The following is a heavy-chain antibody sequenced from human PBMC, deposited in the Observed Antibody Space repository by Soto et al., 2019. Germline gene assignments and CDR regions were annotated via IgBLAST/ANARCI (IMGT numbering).Heavy chain of an antibody. CDR1: GGTFSSYA. J-gene: IGHJ4*02. CDR3: ARGGGTTGISDY. D-gene: IGHD4-17*01. CDR2: IIPIFGTA. V-gene: IGHV1-69*13. Sequence: GASVKVSCKASGGTFSSYAISWVRQAPGQGLEWMGGIIPIFGTANYAQKFQGRVTITADESTSTAYMELSRLRSEDTAVYYCARGGGTTGISDYWGQGTLVTVSS.